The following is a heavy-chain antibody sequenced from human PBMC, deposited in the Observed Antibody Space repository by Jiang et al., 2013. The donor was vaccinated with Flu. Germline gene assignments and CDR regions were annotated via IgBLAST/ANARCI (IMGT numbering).Heavy chain of an antibody. D-gene: IGHD3-22*01. V-gene: IGHV1-69*01. J-gene: IGHJ4*02. CDR3: ARDLGVYDSSGYQGGYFDY. CDR1: GGTFSSYA. Sequence: GAEVKKPGSSVKVSCKASGGTFSSYAISWVRQAPGQGLEWMGGIIPIFGTANYAQKFQGRVTITADESTSTAYMELSSLRSEDTAVYYCARDLGVYDSSGYQGGYFDYWGQGTLVTVSS. CDR2: IIPIFGTA.